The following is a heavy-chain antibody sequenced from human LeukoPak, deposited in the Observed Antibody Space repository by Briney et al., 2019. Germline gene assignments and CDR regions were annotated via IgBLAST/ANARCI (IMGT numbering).Heavy chain of an antibody. V-gene: IGHV4-31*03. CDR3: ARDRRVRCSSTSCYGANYYYYGMDV. CDR2: IYYSGST. Sequence: SETLSLTCTVSGGSVSSGSYYWSWIRQPPGKGLEWIGYIYYSGSTYYNPSLKSRVTISVDTSKNQFSLKLSSVTAADTAVYYCARDRRVRCSSTSCYGANYYYYGMDVWGQGTTVTVSS. J-gene: IGHJ6*02. CDR1: GGSVSSGSYY. D-gene: IGHD2-2*01.